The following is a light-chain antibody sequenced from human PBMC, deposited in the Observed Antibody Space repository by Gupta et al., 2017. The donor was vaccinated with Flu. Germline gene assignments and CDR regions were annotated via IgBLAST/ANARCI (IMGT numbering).Light chain of an antibody. CDR1: SSNIGAGSD. Sequence: QSALPQPPSVSGALGQRVPISCTGSSSNIGAGSDVHWYQQVPGKAPRLLIYTNNHRPSGVPDRVSASKSGTSASLGITGLQADDESDFYCQSYDSDLSAWVFGGGTRVTVL. V-gene: IGLV1-40*01. CDR2: TNN. CDR3: QSYDSDLSAWV. J-gene: IGLJ3*02.